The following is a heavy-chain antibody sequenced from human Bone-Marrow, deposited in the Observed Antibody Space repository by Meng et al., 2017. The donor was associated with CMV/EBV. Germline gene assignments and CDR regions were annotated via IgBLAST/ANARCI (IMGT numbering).Heavy chain of an antibody. CDR3: ARGGRYCSSTSCYTFDY. J-gene: IGHJ4*02. Sequence: SLSSGGYYWNWIRQHPGKGLEWIGYIYYSGSTYYKPSLKRRVTISEDTSKNQFSLKLSSATAADTAVYFCARGGRYCSSTSCYTFDYWGQGTLVTVSS. D-gene: IGHD2-2*02. CDR2: IYYSGST. CDR1: SLSSGGYY. V-gene: IGHV4-31*02.